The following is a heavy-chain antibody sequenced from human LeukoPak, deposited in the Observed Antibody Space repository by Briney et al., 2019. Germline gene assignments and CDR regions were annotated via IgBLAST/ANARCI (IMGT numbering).Heavy chain of an antibody. D-gene: IGHD3-10*01. V-gene: IGHV3-21*01. J-gene: IGHJ6*03. CDR3: ARDRGGYYYMDV. CDR2: ISSSSSYI. CDR1: GFTFSSYS. Sequence: GGSLRLSCAASGFTFSSYSMNWVRQAPGKGLEGVSPISSSSSYIYYADSVKGRFTISRDNSKNTLYLQMNRMRAEDTAVYYCARDRGGYYYMDVWGKGTTVTVSS.